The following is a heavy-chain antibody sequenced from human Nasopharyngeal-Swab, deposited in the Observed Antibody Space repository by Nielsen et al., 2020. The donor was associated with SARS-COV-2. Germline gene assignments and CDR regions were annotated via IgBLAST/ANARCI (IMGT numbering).Heavy chain of an antibody. CDR1: GFTFSSYA. J-gene: IGHJ4*02. V-gene: IGHV3-30-3*01. D-gene: IGHD3-16*01. CDR3: ARGVFRATFGGAGGEKPY. Sequence: GGSLGLSCAASGFTFSSYAMHWVRQAPGKGLEWVAVISYDGSNKYYADSVKGRFTISRDNSKNTLYLQMNSLRAEDTAVYYCARGVFRATFGGAGGEKPYWGQGTLVTVSS. CDR2: ISYDGSNK.